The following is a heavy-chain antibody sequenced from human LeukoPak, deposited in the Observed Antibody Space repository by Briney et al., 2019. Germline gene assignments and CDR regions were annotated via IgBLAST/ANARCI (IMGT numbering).Heavy chain of an antibody. CDR1: GGSISSYY. J-gene: IGHJ6*03. V-gene: IGHV4-4*07. CDR2: IYTSGST. D-gene: IGHD1-1*01. Sequence: SETLSLTCTVSGGSISSYYWSWIRQPAGKGLEWIGRIYTSGSTNYNPSLKSRVTMSVDTSKNQFSLKLSSVTAADTAVYYCARGVPVSPFYYYYYMDVWGKGTTVTVSS. CDR3: ARGVPVSPFYYYYYMDV.